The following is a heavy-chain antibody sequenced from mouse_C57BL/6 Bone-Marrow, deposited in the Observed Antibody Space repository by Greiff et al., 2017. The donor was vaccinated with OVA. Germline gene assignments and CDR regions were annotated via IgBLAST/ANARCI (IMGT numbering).Heavy chain of an antibody. CDR1: GFTFSSYA. D-gene: IGHD2-12*01. CDR3: ARDLYFRDY. CDR2: ISDGGSYT. J-gene: IGHJ2*01. Sequence: EVQLVESGGGLVKPGGSLKLSCAASGFTFSSYAMSWVRQTPEKRLEWVATISDGGSYTYYPDNVKGRFTLSRDTATNTLYLQMSSLKSEDAAMYVYARDLYFRDYWGQGTTLTVSS. V-gene: IGHV5-4*01.